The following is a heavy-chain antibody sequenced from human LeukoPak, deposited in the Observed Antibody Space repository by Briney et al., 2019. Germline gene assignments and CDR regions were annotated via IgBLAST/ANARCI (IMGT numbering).Heavy chain of an antibody. J-gene: IGHJ4*02. Sequence: TGGSLRLSCAASGLTFSSYGMSWVRQAPGKGLEWVPAISGSGGSTYYADSVKGRFTISRDNSKNTLYLQMNSLRAEDTAVYYCAKVSSSKIAVAGLPEFWGQGTLVTVSS. V-gene: IGHV3-23*01. CDR2: ISGSGGST. D-gene: IGHD6-19*01. CDR1: GLTFSSYG. CDR3: AKVSSSKIAVAGLPEF.